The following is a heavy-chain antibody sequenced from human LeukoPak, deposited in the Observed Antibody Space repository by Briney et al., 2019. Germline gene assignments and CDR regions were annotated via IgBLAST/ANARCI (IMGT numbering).Heavy chain of an antibody. CDR3: ARVGHQGDYVNFDL. Sequence: KAGGSLRLSCAASGFTFSSYSMNWVRQAPGKGLEWVSSISSSSSYIYYADSVKGRFTISRDNAKNSLYLQMNSLRAEDTAVYYCARVGHQGDYVNFDLWGRGALCTVSS. D-gene: IGHD4-17*01. J-gene: IGHJ2*01. V-gene: IGHV3-21*01. CDR1: GFTFSSYS. CDR2: ISSSSSYI.